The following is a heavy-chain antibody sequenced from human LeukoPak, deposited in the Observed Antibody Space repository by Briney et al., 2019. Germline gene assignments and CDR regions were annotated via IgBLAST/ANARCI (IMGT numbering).Heavy chain of an antibody. CDR2: IYYSGST. J-gene: IGHJ5*02. CDR1: GGSISGYY. V-gene: IGHV4-59*01. CDR3: ARWYSSGWYGWFDP. D-gene: IGHD6-19*01. Sequence: SETLSLTCTVSGGSISGYYWSWIRQPPGKGLEWIGYIYYSGSTNYNPSLKSRVTISVDTSKNQFSLKLSSVTAADTAVYYCARWYSSGWYGWFDPWGQGTLVTVSS.